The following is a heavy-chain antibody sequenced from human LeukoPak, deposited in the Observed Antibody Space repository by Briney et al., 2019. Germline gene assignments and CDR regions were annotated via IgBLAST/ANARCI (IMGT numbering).Heavy chain of an antibody. Sequence: SETLSLTCTVSGSSISSYYWSWIRQPAGKGLEWIGRIYTSGSTNYNPSLKSRVTMSVDTSKNQFSLKLSSVTAADTAVYYCARERVDIVVVPAATPYYYYYYMDVWGKGTTVTVSS. D-gene: IGHD2-2*03. V-gene: IGHV4-4*07. CDR1: GSSISSYY. J-gene: IGHJ6*03. CDR3: ARERVDIVVVPAATPYYYYYYMDV. CDR2: IYTSGST.